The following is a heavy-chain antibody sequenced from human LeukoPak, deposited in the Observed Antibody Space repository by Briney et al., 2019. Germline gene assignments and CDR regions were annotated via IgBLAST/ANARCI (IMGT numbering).Heavy chain of an antibody. CDR1: GFSFSSSW. V-gene: IGHV3-7*02. D-gene: IGHD2/OR15-2a*01. CDR2: IKQDGSEK. Sequence: GGSLRLSCAASGFSFSSSWMSWVRQAPGKGLEWVANIKQDGSEKYYVDSVKGRFTISRDNAKNSLYLQMNSLRAEDTAVYYCANNRASLDYWGQGTLVTVSS. CDR3: ANNRASLDY. J-gene: IGHJ4*02.